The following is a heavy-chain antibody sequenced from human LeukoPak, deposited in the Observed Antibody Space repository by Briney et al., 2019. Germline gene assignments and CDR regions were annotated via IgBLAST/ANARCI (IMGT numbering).Heavy chain of an antibody. V-gene: IGHV3-7*01. J-gene: IGHJ4*02. D-gene: IGHD3-16*01. CDR3: ARDGGFDY. CDR1: GFTFSSYA. CDR2: IKQDGSEK. Sequence: GGSLRLSCAASGFTFSSYAMSWVRQAPGKGLEWVANIKQDGSEKYYVDSVKGRFAISRDNAKNSLYLQMNSLRAEDTAVYYCARDGGFDYWGQGTLVTVSS.